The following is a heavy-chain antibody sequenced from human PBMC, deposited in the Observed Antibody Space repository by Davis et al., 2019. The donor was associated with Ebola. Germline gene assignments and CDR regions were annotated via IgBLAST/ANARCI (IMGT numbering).Heavy chain of an antibody. CDR2: IKQDGSEK. D-gene: IGHD1-26*01. V-gene: IGHV3-7*01. J-gene: IGHJ4*02. Sequence: GGSLRLSCAASGFTFSSYWMSWVRQAPGKGLEWVANIKQDGSEKYYVDSVKGRFTISRDNATNSLYLQMNSLRAEDTAVYYCARQAIVGLMFAGFDLWGQGTLVSVSS. CDR3: ARQAIVGLMFAGFDL. CDR1: GFTFSSYW.